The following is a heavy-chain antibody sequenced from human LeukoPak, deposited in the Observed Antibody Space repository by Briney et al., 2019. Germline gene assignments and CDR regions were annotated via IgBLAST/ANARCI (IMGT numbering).Heavy chain of an antibody. J-gene: IGHJ3*02. CDR3: ARDYSPSIVVVPAAIQGDAFDI. V-gene: IGHV3-21*01. D-gene: IGHD2-2*01. Sequence: GGSLGLSCAASGFTFSSYSMNWVRQAPGKGLEWVSSISSSSSYIYYADSVKGRFTISRDNAKNSLYLQMNSLRAEDTAVYYCARDYSPSIVVVPAAIQGDAFDIWGQGTMVTVSS. CDR2: ISSSSSYI. CDR1: GFTFSSYS.